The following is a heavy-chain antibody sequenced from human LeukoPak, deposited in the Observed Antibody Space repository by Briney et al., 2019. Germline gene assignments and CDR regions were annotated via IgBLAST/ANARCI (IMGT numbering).Heavy chain of an antibody. CDR1: GFTFSSYG. V-gene: IGHV3-30*02. D-gene: IGHD3-10*01. Sequence: PGGSLRLSCAASGFTFSSYGMHWVRQAPGKGLEWVTFIQYDGSNKYYADSVKGRFTISRDNSKNTVYLQMNSLRTKDTAVYFCARSLTMVRAYDYWGQGTLVTVSS. CDR3: ARSLTMVRAYDY. CDR2: IQYDGSNK. J-gene: IGHJ4*02.